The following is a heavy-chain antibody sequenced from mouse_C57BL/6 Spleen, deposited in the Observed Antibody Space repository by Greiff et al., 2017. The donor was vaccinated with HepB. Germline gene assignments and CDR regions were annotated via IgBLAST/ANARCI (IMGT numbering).Heavy chain of an antibody. V-gene: IGHV1-82*01. CDR3: ARSYDYPFDY. D-gene: IGHD2-4*01. Sequence: VQLQQSGPELVKPGASVKISCKASGYAFSSSWMNWVKQRPGKGLEWIGRIYPGDGDTNYNGKFTGKATLTATKSSSTAYMQLSSLTSEDSAVYFCARSYDYPFDYWGQGTTLTVSS. CDR2: IYPGDGDT. CDR1: GYAFSSSW. J-gene: IGHJ2*01.